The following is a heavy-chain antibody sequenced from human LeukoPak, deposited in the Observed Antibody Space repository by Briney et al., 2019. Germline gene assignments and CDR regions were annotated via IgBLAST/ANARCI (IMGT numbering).Heavy chain of an antibody. J-gene: IGHJ4*02. Sequence: SETLSLTCTVSGGSITSYYWSWIRQPPGKGLEWLGYIYYIGSTNYNPSLKSRVTISVDTSKNQFSLKLSSVTAADTAVYYCARQPYRSGAYYFDYWGQGALITVSS. V-gene: IGHV4-59*08. D-gene: IGHD2-15*01. CDR2: IYYIGST. CDR3: ARQPYRSGAYYFDY. CDR1: GGSITSYY.